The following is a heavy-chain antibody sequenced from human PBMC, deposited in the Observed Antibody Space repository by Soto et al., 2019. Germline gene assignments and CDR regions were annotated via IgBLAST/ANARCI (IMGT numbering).Heavy chain of an antibody. D-gene: IGHD2-2*01. J-gene: IGHJ4*02. CDR2: IYHSGST. V-gene: IGHV4-4*02. Sequence: SETLSLTCAFSGGSIISSNWWSWVRQPPGKGLEWIGEIYHSGSTNYNPSLKSRVTISVDKSKNQFSLKLSSVTAADTAVYYCARDSSSSPFDYWGQGTLVTVSS. CDR3: ARDSSSSPFDY. CDR1: GGSIISSNW.